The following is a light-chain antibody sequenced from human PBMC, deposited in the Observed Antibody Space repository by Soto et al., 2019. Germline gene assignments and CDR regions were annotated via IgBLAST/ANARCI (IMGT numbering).Light chain of an antibody. V-gene: IGLV2-14*01. J-gene: IGLJ1*01. CDR2: DVS. CDR3: GSYTSSSTLYV. Sequence: QSVLTQPASVSGSPGQSITISCTGTSTDVGGSKYVAWYQQHPGKAPKLMIYDVSDRPSGVSNRFSGSKSGNTASLTISGLQAEDEADYYCGSYTSSSTLYVFGTGTQLTVL. CDR1: STDVGGSKY.